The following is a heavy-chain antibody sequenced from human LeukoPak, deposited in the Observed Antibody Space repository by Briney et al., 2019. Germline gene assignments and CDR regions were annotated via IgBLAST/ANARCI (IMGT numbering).Heavy chain of an antibody. Sequence: GESLKISCQVSGYDFATYWIGWVRQMPGKGLDLVGIIYPGDSDATYSPSFQGQVTISADKSISTAYVQWSSLKASDTAMYYCVRQGGTWLYYFDYWGQGTLVTVSS. CDR2: IYPGDSDA. V-gene: IGHV5-51*01. CDR3: VRQGGTWLYYFDY. D-gene: IGHD5-24*01. CDR1: GYDFATYW. J-gene: IGHJ4*02.